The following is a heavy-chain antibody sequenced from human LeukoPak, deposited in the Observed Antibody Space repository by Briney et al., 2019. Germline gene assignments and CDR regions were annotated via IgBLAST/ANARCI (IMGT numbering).Heavy chain of an antibody. Sequence: PGGSLRLSCAASGFTFSSYSMNWVRQAPGKGLEWVSSISSSSSYIYHADSVKGRFTISRDNAKNSLYLQMNSLRAEDTAVYYCARPRITIFGVVTNYYYYMDVWGKGTTVTVSS. CDR3: ARPRITIFGVVTNYYYYMDV. D-gene: IGHD3-3*01. J-gene: IGHJ6*03. V-gene: IGHV3-21*01. CDR1: GFTFSSYS. CDR2: ISSSSSYI.